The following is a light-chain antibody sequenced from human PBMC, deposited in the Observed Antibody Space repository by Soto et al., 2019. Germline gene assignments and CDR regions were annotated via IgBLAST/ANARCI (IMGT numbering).Light chain of an antibody. CDR1: QSLIHSDGSTY. J-gene: IGKJ1*01. CDR3: MQGTNWPWT. V-gene: IGKV2-30*02. CDR2: EVS. Sequence: DVVMTQSPLSLPVTLGQPASISCRSSQSLIHSDGSTYLSWFHQRPGQSPRRLIYEVSDRDSGVPDRLSGSGSGPDFTLKISRVEAEDVGVYYCMQGTNWPWTFGQGTEVEIK.